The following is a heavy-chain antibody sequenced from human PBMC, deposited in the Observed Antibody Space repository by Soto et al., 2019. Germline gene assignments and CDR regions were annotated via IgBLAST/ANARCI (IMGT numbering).Heavy chain of an antibody. CDR2: IYYSGST. CDR1: GGSISSGDYY. Sequence: PSETLSLTCTVSGGSISSGDYYWSWIRQPPGKGLEWIGYIYYSGSTYYNPSLKSRVTISVDTSKNQFSLKLSSVTAADTAVYYCARPVVEYSSSPGWFDPWGQGTLVTAPQ. D-gene: IGHD6-6*01. J-gene: IGHJ5*02. V-gene: IGHV4-30-4*08. CDR3: ARPVVEYSSSPGWFDP.